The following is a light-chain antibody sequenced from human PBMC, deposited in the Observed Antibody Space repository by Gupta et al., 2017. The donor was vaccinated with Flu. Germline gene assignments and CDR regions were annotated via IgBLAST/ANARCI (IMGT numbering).Light chain of an antibody. CDR3: QSWGTDIQV. CDR2: VSSDGSH. V-gene: IGLV4-69*01. Sequence: QLAVTQSPSASASLGASVNLTCTLNSGHSTYAIAWHQHQPEKGPRFLMEVSSDGSHTKGDGIPARFSGSSYGAERYLLISNSQSEDEGDYHCQSWGTDIQVFGGGTKLTVL. J-gene: IGLJ3*02. CDR1: SGHSTYA.